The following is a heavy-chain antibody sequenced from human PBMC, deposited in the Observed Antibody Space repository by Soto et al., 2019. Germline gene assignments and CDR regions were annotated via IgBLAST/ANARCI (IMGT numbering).Heavy chain of an antibody. CDR2: IIPIFGTA. V-gene: IGHV1-69*06. Sequence: EASVKVSCKASGGTFSSYAISWVRQAPGQGLEWMGGIIPIFGTANYAQKFQGRVTITADKSTSTAYMELSGLRSEDTAVYYCARVPYDFWSGYPPNYYYYGMDVWGQGTTVTVSS. CDR3: ARVPYDFWSGYPPNYYYYGMDV. J-gene: IGHJ6*02. CDR1: GGTFSSYA. D-gene: IGHD3-3*01.